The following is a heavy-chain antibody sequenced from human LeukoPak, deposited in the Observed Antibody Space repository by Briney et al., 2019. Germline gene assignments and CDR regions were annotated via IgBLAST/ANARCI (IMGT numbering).Heavy chain of an antibody. Sequence: GGSLRLSCAASGFTLSKHWMTWVRQAPGKGLECVAIIKQDGSEKYYVNSVKGRFTISRDNAKNSLYLQMNSLRAEDTAVYYCACDFWSGGWGQGTLVTVSS. J-gene: IGHJ4*02. CDR3: ACDFWSGG. CDR1: GFTLSKHW. D-gene: IGHD3-3*01. V-gene: IGHV3-7*01. CDR2: IKQDGSEK.